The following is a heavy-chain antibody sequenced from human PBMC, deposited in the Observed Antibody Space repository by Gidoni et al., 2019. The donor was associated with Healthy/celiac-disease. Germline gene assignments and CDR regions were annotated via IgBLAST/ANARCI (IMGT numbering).Heavy chain of an antibody. CDR2: INAGNGNT. CDR1: GYTFTSYA. V-gene: IGHV1-3*01. J-gene: IGHJ6*02. CDR3: ATWGDTVTTYYYGMDV. Sequence: QVQLVQSGAEVKKPGASVKVSCKASGYTFTSYAMHWVRQAPGQRLEWMGWINAGNGNTKYSQKFQGRVTITRDTSASTAYMELSSLRSEDTAVYYCATWGDTVTTYYYGMDVWGQGTTVTVSS. D-gene: IGHD4-4*01.